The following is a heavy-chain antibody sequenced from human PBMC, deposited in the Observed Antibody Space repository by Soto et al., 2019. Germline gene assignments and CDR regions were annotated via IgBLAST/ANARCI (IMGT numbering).Heavy chain of an antibody. CDR2: TWYDESIK. CDR3: ARDNSAGAGENWFDP. Sequence: PGGSLRLSCAASGFTFSDYGTHWVRQAPGKGLEWVALTWYDESIKVYADSVKGRFTISRDNSKNTLYLQMNNLRPEDTAVYFCARDNSAGAGENWFDPWGQGTLVTV. V-gene: IGHV3-33*01. D-gene: IGHD1-26*01. CDR1: GFTFSDYG. J-gene: IGHJ5*02.